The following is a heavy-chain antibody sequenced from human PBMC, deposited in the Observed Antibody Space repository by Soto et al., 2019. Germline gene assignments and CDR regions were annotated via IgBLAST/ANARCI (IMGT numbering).Heavy chain of an antibody. J-gene: IGHJ4*02. CDR3: ARDSYSGYSGYDYGIAAAGFFDY. D-gene: IGHD5-12*01. V-gene: IGHV3-30-3*01. Sequence: LRLSCAASGFTFSSYAMHWVRQAPGKGLEWVAVISYDGSNKYYADSVKGRFTVSRDNSKNTLYMQMNSLRAEDTAVYYCARDSYSGYSGYDYGIAAAGFFDYWGQGTLVTVSS. CDR2: ISYDGSNK. CDR1: GFTFSSYA.